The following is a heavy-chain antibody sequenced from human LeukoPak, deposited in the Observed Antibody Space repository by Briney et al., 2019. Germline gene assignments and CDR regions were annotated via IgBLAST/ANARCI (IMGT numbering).Heavy chain of an antibody. CDR1: GGSFSGYY. CDR2: ISHSGST. D-gene: IGHD1-26*01. CDR3: ARHEELLRNFDY. V-gene: IGHV4-34*01. Sequence: SEILSLTCAVFGGSFSGYYWNWIRQPPGKGLEWIGEISHSGSTNYNPSLKSRVTISVDTSKNQFSLKLSSVTAADTAVYYCARHEELLRNFDYWGQGTLVTVSS. J-gene: IGHJ4*02.